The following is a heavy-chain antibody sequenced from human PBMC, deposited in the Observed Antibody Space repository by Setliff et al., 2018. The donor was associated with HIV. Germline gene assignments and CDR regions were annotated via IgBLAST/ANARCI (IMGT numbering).Heavy chain of an antibody. CDR1: GGSMSPYY. Sequence: SETLSLTCTVSGGSMSPYYWSWIRQGDGIGLEWIGRIYGSGSTIYNPSLRSRVTMSVDVSKNQFSLKLSSVTAADTAVYYCARATLVATITPSTVYFDYWGQGTLVTVSS. D-gene: IGHD5-12*01. J-gene: IGHJ4*02. CDR3: ARATLVATITPSTVYFDY. CDR2: IYGSGST. V-gene: IGHV4-4*07.